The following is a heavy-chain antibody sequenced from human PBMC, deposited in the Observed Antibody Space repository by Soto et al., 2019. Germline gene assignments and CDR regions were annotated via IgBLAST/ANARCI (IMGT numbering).Heavy chain of an antibody. CDR2: ISSSSSYI. Sequence: GGSLRLSCAASGFTFSSYSMNWVRQAPGKGLEWVSSISSSSSYIYYADSVKGRFTISRDNAKNSLYLQMNSLRAEDTAVYYCARGSSSWDDYYYYMDVWGKGTTVTVSS. V-gene: IGHV3-21*01. D-gene: IGHD6-13*01. CDR3: ARGSSSWDDYYYYMDV. J-gene: IGHJ6*03. CDR1: GFTFSSYS.